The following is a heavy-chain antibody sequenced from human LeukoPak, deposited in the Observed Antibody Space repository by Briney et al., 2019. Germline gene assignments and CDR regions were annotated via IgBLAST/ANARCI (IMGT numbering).Heavy chain of an antibody. D-gene: IGHD4-23*01. V-gene: IGHV3-64*01. CDR1: GVTLSIFA. Sequence: SLRLSCAPCGVTLSIFAIHWGREAPGERLEYVSAITSNGGSTYYANSVKGRFTISRDNSKNTLYLQMGSLRAEDMAVYYCARGAHKRDDYGGFFDYWGQGTLVTVSS. CDR2: ITSNGGST. J-gene: IGHJ4*02. CDR3: ARGAHKRDDYGGFFDY.